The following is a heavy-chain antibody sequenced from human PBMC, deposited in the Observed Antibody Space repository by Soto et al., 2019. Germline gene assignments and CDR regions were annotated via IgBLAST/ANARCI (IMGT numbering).Heavy chain of an antibody. CDR2: ISTSSSNI. CDR1: RFTFSSYS. D-gene: IGHD5-18*01. J-gene: IGHJ3*02. CDR3: ARDWYSNALAPDAFDI. Sequence: EVQLVESGGGLVQPGESLRLSCAASRFTFSSYSLNWVRQAPGKGLEWVSYISTSSSNIYYADSVKGRFTISRDNANNSLYLQMNSLRDGDTAVYYCARDWYSNALAPDAFDIWGQGTMVIVSS. V-gene: IGHV3-48*02.